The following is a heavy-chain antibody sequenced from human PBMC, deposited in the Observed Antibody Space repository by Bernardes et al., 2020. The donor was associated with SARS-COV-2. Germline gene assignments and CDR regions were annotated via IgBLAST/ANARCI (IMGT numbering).Heavy chain of an antibody. J-gene: IGHJ5*02. V-gene: IGHV3-74*01. CDR1: GFTFGSAW. Sequence: GGSLRLSCAASGFTFGSAWFHWVRQAPGKGLVWVSRINPDGSSTNYADSVKGRFTISRDNAKNMLFLQMSGLRAEDTAMYYCARDLGYWTNGVCSPWGQGTLVTVSS. CDR2: INPDGSST. D-gene: IGHD2-8*01. CDR3: ARDLGYWTNGVCSP.